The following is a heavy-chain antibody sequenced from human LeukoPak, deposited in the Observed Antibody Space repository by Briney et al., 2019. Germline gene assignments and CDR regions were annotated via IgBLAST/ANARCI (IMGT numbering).Heavy chain of an antibody. CDR2: IIPILGIA. CDR3: ARGGVSSSWSESFDY. CDR1: GGTFSSYA. J-gene: IGHJ4*02. D-gene: IGHD6-13*01. V-gene: IGHV1-69*04. Sequence: GASAKVSRKASGGTFSSYAISWVRQAPGQGLEWMGRIIPILGIANYAQKFQGRVTITADKSTSTAYMELSSLRSEDTAVYYCARGGVSSSWSESFDYWGQGTLVTVSS.